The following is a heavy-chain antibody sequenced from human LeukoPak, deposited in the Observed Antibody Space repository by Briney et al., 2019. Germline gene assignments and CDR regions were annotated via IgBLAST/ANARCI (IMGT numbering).Heavy chain of an antibody. CDR3: ARDFDVVGVVTTAYYMDV. CDR2: IYSSGRT. D-gene: IGHD2-21*02. CDR1: GGSISSYY. Sequence: AETLSLTCTVSGGSISSYYWSWIRRPAGKGLEWIGRIYSSGRTNYNPSLKSRLTMSVDTSHTQFSLKLSSVTAADTAVYYCARDFDVVGVVTTAYYMDVWGKGTTVTVSS. J-gene: IGHJ6*03. V-gene: IGHV4-4*07.